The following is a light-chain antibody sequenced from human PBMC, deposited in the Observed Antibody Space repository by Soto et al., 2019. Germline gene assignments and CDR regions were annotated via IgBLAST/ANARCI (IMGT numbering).Light chain of an antibody. J-gene: IGKJ5*01. Sequence: ILMTQSPATLSLSPGGRATLSCRASQSVSSNLAWYQQKPGQAPRLLIQRASTRATGIPARFSGSGSGTEFTLTISRLQPEDIATYYCQQYENLPTFGQGTRLEIK. CDR2: RAS. CDR1: QSVSSN. CDR3: QQYENLPT. V-gene: IGKV3-15*01.